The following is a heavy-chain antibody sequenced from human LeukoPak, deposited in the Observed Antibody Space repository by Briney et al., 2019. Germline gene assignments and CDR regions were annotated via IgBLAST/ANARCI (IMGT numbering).Heavy chain of an antibody. CDR2: IYYSGST. V-gene: IGHV4-39*07. J-gene: IGHJ5*02. D-gene: IGHD2-8*01. CDR1: GGSISSSSYY. Sequence: SETLSLTCTVSGGSISSSSYYWGWIRQPPGKGLEWIGSIYYSGSTYYNPSLKSRVTISVDTPKNQFSLKLSSVTAADTAVYYCARDRPIVLMVYAHRGFDPWGQGTLVTVSS. CDR3: ARDRPIVLMVYAHRGFDP.